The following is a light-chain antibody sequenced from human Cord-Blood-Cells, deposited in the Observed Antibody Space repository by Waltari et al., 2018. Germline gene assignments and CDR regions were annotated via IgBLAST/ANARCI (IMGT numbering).Light chain of an antibody. V-gene: IGLV1-44*01. J-gene: IGLJ1*01. Sequence: QSVLTQPPSASGTPGQRVTISCSGSSSNIGSNTVHWYQQLTGTAPKLLIYSNNQRPSGVPDRFSGSKSGTSASLAISGLQSEDEADYYCAAWDDSLNGYVFGTGTKVTVL. CDR2: SNN. CDR1: SSNIGSNT. CDR3: AAWDDSLNGYV.